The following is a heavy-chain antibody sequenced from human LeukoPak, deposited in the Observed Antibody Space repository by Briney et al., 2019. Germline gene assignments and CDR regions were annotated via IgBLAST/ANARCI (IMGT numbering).Heavy chain of an antibody. V-gene: IGHV1-2*02. CDR1: GYTFTRYY. D-gene: IGHD3-10*01. CDR3: ASQYYYGSGSYYTFDP. J-gene: IGHJ5*02. CDR2: INPNSGGT. Sequence: ASVKVSCKASGYTFTRYYMHWVRQAPGQGLEWMGWINPNSGGTNYAQKFQDRVTITRDTSIRTAYMELSGLRSGDTPVFYCASQYYYGSGSYYTFDPWGQGTLVTVSS.